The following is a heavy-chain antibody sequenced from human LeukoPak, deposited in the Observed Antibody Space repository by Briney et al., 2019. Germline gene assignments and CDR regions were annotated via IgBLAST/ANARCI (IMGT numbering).Heavy chain of an antibody. CDR2: ISYDGSNK. CDR3: AKGLDYGDY. J-gene: IGHJ4*02. CDR1: GFTFSSYG. V-gene: IGHV3-30*18. Sequence: PGGSLRLSCAASGFTFSSYGMHWVRQAPDKGLEWVAVISYDGSNKYYADSVKGRFTISRDNSKNTLYLQMNSLRAEDTAVYYCAKGLDYGDYWGQGTLVTVSS.